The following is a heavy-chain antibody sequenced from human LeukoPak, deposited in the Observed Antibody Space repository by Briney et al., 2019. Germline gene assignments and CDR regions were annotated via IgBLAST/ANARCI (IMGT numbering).Heavy chain of an antibody. Sequence: SQTLSLICAISGDSVSSNSVPWNWIRRSPSRGLEWLGRTYYRSTWYNDYAVSVRGRITVNPDTSKNQFSLHLNSVTPEDPAVYYCARRLTQYDCFDPWGQGILVTVSS. J-gene: IGHJ5*02. D-gene: IGHD2-2*01. CDR1: GDSVSSNSVP. CDR2: TYYRSTWYN. V-gene: IGHV6-1*01. CDR3: ARRLTQYDCFDP.